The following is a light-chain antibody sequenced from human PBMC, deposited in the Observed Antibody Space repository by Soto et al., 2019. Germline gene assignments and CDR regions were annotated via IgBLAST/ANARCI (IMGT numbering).Light chain of an antibody. Sequence: DIQMTQSPYSLSAAVGDRVTIACRASQNINTYLNWYQQKPGKAPKLLMFDAASLQSGVPSRCSGSGSRTDFTLTITSLQPEDFATYYCQQTSSAPFTFGPGTKVDIK. CDR1: QNINTY. CDR2: DAA. J-gene: IGKJ3*01. CDR3: QQTSSAPFT. V-gene: IGKV1-39*01.